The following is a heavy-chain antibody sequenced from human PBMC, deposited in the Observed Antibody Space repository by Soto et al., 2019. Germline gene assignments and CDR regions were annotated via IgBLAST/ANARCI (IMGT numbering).Heavy chain of an antibody. CDR3: ARGVRWLQLSWFDP. CDR1: GGSVSSGSYY. D-gene: IGHD5-12*01. CDR2: IYYSGST. Sequence: SETLSLTCTVSGGSVSSGSYYWSWIRQPPGKGLEWIGYIYYSGSTNYNPSLKSRVTISVDTSKNQFSLKLSSVTTADTAVYYCARGVRWLQLSWFDPWGQGTLVTVSS. V-gene: IGHV4-61*01. J-gene: IGHJ5*02.